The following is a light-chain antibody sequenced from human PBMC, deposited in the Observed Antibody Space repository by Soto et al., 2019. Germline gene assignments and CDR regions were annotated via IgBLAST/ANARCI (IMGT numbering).Light chain of an antibody. Sequence: DILMTQSVCSLSASIGHEFTITCRASQTIMTYLNWYRLKPGKPPRLLIYAASSSQSGVPARFSGSGSGTDFSLTTISRLETEYFAVYYRQKYDSSRTFGQGTKEDI. V-gene: IGKV1-39*02. CDR3: QKYDSSRT. CDR1: QTIMTY. CDR2: AAS. J-gene: IGKJ1*01.